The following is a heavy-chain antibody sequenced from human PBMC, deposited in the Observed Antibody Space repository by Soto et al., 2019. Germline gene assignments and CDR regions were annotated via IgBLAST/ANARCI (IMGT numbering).Heavy chain of an antibody. CDR1: GGSISSYY. CDR3: ARDAAVHFDY. Sequence: SETLSLTCTVSGGSISSYYWSWIRQPPGKGLEWIGYVSYSGPTNYNPSLKSRVTISLDTSKNQFSLNLSSVTAADTAVYFCARDAAVHFDYWGHGTLVTVSS. D-gene: IGHD6-19*01. V-gene: IGHV4-59*01. J-gene: IGHJ4*01. CDR2: VSYSGPT.